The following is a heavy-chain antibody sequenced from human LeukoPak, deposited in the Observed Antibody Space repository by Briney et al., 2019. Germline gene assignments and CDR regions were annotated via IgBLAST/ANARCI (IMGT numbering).Heavy chain of an antibody. J-gene: IGHJ5*02. V-gene: IGHV4-61*02. Sequence: SQTLSLTCTVSGGSISSGSYYWSWIRQPAGKGLEWIGRIYTSGSTNYNPSLKSRVTISVDTSKNQFSLKLSSVTAADTAVYYCARDEGYLGFEPVQSRFDPWGQGTLVTVSS. CDR1: GGSISSGSYY. D-gene: IGHD2-15*01. CDR3: ARDEGYLGFEPVQSRFDP. CDR2: IYTSGST.